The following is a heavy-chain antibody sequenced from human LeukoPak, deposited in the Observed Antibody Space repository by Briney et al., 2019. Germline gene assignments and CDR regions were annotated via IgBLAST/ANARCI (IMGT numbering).Heavy chain of an antibody. D-gene: IGHD3-10*01. V-gene: IGHV4-31*03. CDR2: IYYSGST. CDR3: AREGRMVRGVIPYFDY. CDR1: GGSISSGGYY. Sequence: SETLSLTCTVSGGSISSGGYYWSWIRQHPGKGLEWIGYIYYSGSTYHNPSLKSRVTISVDTSKNQFSLKLSSVTAADTAVYYCAREGRMVRGVIPYFDYWGQGTLVTVSS. J-gene: IGHJ4*02.